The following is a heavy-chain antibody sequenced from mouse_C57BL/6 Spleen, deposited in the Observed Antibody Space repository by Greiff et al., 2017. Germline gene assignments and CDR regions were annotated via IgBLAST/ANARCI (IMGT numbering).Heavy chain of an antibody. J-gene: IGHJ4*01. D-gene: IGHD1-1*01. CDR3: TRYSITTEGGDY. CDR2: IDPETGGT. CDR1: GYTFTDYE. Sequence: QVQLQQSGAELVRPGASVTLSCKASGYTFTDYEMHWVKQTPVHGLEWIGAIDPETGGTAYNQKFKGKAILTADKSSSTAYMELRSLTSEDSAVYYCTRYSITTEGGDYWGQGTSVAVSS. V-gene: IGHV1-15*01.